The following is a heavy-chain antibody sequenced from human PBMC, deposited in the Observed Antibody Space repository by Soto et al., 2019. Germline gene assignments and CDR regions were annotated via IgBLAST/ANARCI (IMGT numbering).Heavy chain of an antibody. CDR2: IYPGDSDT. V-gene: IGHV5-51*01. Sequence: PGESLKISCKGSGYSFTSYWIGWVRQMPGKGLEWMGIIYPGDSDTRYSPSFQGQVTISADKSISTAYLQWSSLKASDTAMYYCARRESITIFGVVIFAFDIWGQGTMVTVSS. CDR1: GYSFTSYW. CDR3: ARRESITIFGVVIFAFDI. J-gene: IGHJ3*02. D-gene: IGHD3-3*01.